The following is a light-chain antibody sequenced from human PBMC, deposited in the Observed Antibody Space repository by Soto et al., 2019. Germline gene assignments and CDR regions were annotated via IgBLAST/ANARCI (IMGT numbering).Light chain of an antibody. J-gene: IGLJ2*01. V-gene: IGLV3-1*01. Sequence: SYELTQPPSVSVSPGQTASITCSGDKLGDKYASWYQQRPGQSPVLVIYENTKRPSGIPERFSGSNSGNTATLTISGTQAMYEADYYCQAWDSSTAVVFGGGTKLTVL. CDR1: KLGDKY. CDR2: ENT. CDR3: QAWDSSTAVV.